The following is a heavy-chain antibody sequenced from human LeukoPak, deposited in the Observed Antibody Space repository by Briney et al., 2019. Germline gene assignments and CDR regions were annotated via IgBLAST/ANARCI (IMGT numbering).Heavy chain of an antibody. Sequence: GESLRLSCAASGFTFSTYSMHWVRQAPGEGLVWVSRNADSVKGRFTISRDNAKNTLYLQMNSLRAEDTAVYYCTRRVDATRWYDPWGQGTLVTVSS. J-gene: IGHJ5*02. D-gene: IGHD2-15*01. CDR3: TRRVDATRWYDP. CDR1: GFTFSTYS. V-gene: IGHV3-74*01.